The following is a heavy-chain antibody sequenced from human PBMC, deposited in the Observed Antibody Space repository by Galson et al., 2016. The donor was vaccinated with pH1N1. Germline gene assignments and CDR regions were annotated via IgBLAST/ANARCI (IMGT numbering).Heavy chain of an antibody. Sequence: SVKVSCKASGGTFGSYGINWVRQAPGQGLEWMGGIIPILNTAKYAQNFQGRVTITADKSTTTAYMELSSLRSEDTAVYFCAREDYYDTDLSDWYFDLWGSGTLLTVSS. CDR1: GGTFGSYG. CDR2: IIPILNTA. CDR3: AREDYYDTDLSDWYFDL. V-gene: IGHV1-69*06. J-gene: IGHJ2*01. D-gene: IGHD3-22*01.